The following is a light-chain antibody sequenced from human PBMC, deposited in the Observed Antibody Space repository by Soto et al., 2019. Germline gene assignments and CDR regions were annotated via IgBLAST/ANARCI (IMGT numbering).Light chain of an antibody. J-gene: IGKJ1*01. Sequence: EFVLTQSPGTLSLSPGERATLSRRASQSVSSFLAWYQQKPGQAPRLLIYDASNRATGIPARFSGSGSGTDFTLTISSLEPEDFAVYYCQQRSNWPPTFGRGTKVDIK. CDR1: QSVSSF. CDR3: QQRSNWPPT. V-gene: IGKV3-11*01. CDR2: DAS.